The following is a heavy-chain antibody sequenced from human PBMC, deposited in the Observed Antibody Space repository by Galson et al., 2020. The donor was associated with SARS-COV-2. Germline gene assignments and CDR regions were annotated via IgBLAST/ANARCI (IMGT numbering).Heavy chain of an antibody. V-gene: IGHV3-30*04. Sequence: GESLKISCAASGFTFSDYAIHWVRQAPGTGLEWVAIISFDGSTAYNADSVKGRFTISRDNSKNTVYLQMHSLRGEDTAVYYCAREGPTVTTSEMDCWGQGAQVTVSS. D-gene: IGHD4-17*01. CDR1: GFTFSDYA. CDR3: AREGPTVTTSEMDC. CDR2: ISFDGSTA. J-gene: IGHJ4*02.